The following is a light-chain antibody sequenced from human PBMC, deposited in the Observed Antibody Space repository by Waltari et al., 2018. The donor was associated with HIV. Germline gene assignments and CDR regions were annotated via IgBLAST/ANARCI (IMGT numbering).Light chain of an antibody. CDR1: SSAVGGYNS. Sequence: QSALTQPASVSGSPGQSITISSTGTSSAVGGYNSVSWYQLHPGKAPKLMIYAVSNRPSGVSNRFSGSKSDNTASLTISGLQAEDEADYYCSSYTSTSTVYVFGTGTEVTVL. CDR3: SSYTSTSTVYV. V-gene: IGLV2-14*03. CDR2: AVS. J-gene: IGLJ1*01.